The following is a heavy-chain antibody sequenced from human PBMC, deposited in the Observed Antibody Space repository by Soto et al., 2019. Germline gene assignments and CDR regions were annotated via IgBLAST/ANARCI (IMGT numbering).Heavy chain of an antibody. Sequence: PGGSLRLSCAVSGLTFSSYAMSWVRQGPGKGLEWVSTISGSGGSTYYADSVKGRFTISRDNSRDTLCLQMNNLRAEDTAVYYCANGTVGSTLQPHYFDFWGQGTLVTVSS. V-gene: IGHV3-23*01. D-gene: IGHD6-13*01. CDR1: GLTFSSYA. J-gene: IGHJ4*02. CDR2: ISGSGGST. CDR3: ANGTVGSTLQPHYFDF.